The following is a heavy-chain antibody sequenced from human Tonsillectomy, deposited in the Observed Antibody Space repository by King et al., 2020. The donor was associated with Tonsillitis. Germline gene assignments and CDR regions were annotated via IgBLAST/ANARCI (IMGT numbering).Heavy chain of an antibody. D-gene: IGHD3-22*01. CDR2: INPDSGDT. J-gene: IGHJ4*02. CDR3: ARSAKYSSSCYYF. Sequence: VQLVESGPEVTKPGASVKVSCKASGYTFTDYYIHWVRQAPGQGLEWMGWINPDSGDTNYAQKFQGRVIMTRDTSIITAYMELSSLRSDDTAVYYCARSAKYSSSCYYFWGQGALVTVSS. CDR1: GYTFTDYY. V-gene: IGHV1-2*02.